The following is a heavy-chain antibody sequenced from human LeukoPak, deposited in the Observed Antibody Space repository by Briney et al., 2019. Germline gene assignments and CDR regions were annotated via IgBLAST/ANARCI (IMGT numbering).Heavy chain of an antibody. D-gene: IGHD4-17*01. CDR2: IYSGGST. V-gene: IGHV3-53*04. CDR3: ARDLGTTVYYGMDV. CDR1: GFTVSSNY. Sequence: GGSLRLSCAASGFTVSSNYMSWVRQAPGKGLEWASVIYSGGSTYYADSVKGRFTISRHNSKNTLYLQMNSLRAEDTAVYYCARDLGTTVYYGMDVWGQGTTVTVSS. J-gene: IGHJ6*02.